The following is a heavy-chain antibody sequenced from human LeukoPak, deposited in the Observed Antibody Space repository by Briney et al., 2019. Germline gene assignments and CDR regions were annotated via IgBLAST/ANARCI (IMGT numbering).Heavy chain of an antibody. Sequence: SETLSLTCAVYGGSFSGYYWSWIRRPPGKGLEWIGEINHSGSTNYNPSLKSRVTISVDTSKNQFSLKLSSVTAADTAVYYCARATVTTYRRRSKYYFDYWGQGTLVTVSS. J-gene: IGHJ4*02. CDR3: ARATVTTYRRRSKYYFDY. CDR1: GGSFSGYY. V-gene: IGHV4-34*01. D-gene: IGHD4-17*01. CDR2: INHSGST.